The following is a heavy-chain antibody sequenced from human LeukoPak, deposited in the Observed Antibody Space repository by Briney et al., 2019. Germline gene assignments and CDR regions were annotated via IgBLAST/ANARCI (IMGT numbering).Heavy chain of an antibody. V-gene: IGHV3-48*02. Sequence: PGGSLRLSCAASGFTFSSYSMNWVRQAPGKGLEWVSYISSSSSTIYYADSVKGRFTISRDNAKNSLYLQMNSLRDEDTAVYYCARDGDYDYVWGSYRRRTFDYWGQGTLVTVSS. CDR2: ISSSSSTI. J-gene: IGHJ4*02. CDR3: ARDGDYDYVWGSYRRRTFDY. D-gene: IGHD3-16*02. CDR1: GFTFSSYS.